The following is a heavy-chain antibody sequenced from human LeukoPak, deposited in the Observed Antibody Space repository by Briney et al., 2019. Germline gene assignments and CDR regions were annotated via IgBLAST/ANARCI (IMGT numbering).Heavy chain of an antibody. J-gene: IGHJ6*02. CDR1: GYSFISYG. Sequence: RASVTVSCTCSGYSFISYGINWVRQAPGQGLEWMGWISGKSGNTKYADKFQSRVTMTTDTSTETVYMELRSLRSNVTAVYYCARSGFTVVPIGNYHDGMDVWGHGTTVTVSS. D-gene: IGHD2-2*01. V-gene: IGHV1-18*01. CDR2: ISGKSGNT. CDR3: ARSGFTVVPIGNYHDGMDV.